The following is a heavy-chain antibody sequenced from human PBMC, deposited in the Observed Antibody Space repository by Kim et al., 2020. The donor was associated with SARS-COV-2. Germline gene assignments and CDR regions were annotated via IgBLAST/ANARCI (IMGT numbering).Heavy chain of an antibody. CDR1: GFTFSTYA. CDR3: VKVENPYFHHRSELPWDL. Sequence: GGSLRLSCAVSGFTFSTYAIYWVRQAPGKGLEWVAVISYDGSNKYYADSVKGRFTISRDNSKKTVSLQMNSLRAEDTAVYYCVKVENPYFHHRSELPWDLWGQGTLVPVSS. V-gene: IGHV3-30*04. CDR2: ISYDGSNK. J-gene: IGHJ5*02. D-gene: IGHD3-9*01.